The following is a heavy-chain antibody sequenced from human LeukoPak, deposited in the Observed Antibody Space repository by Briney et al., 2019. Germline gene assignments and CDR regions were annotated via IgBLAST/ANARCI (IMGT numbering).Heavy chain of an antibody. CDR3: AGEATPSSSPNCFDP. CDR1: GYTFTGYY. J-gene: IGHJ5*02. CDR2: INPDSGGT. Sequence: ASVKVSCKASGYTFTGYYMHWVRQAPGQGLEWMGWINPDSGGTNYAQNFQGRVTMTRDTSFSTAYMELSRLRSDDTAVYYRAGEATPSSSPNCFDPWGQGTLVTVSS. V-gene: IGHV1-2*02. D-gene: IGHD6-13*01.